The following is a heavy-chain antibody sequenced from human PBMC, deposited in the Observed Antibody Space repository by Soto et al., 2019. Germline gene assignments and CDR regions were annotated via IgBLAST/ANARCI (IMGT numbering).Heavy chain of an antibody. CDR2: IYPGDSET. D-gene: IGHD6-13*01. Sequence: GESLKISCKCSGYSFSNYWIVWVRQMPGKGLEWMGIIYPGDSETKYSPSFQGQVTISADKSINTAYLQWISLKASDTAMYYCARRRAGNPDDWFDPWGQGTLVTAPQ. V-gene: IGHV5-51*01. CDR1: GYSFSNYW. CDR3: ARRRAGNPDDWFDP. J-gene: IGHJ5*02.